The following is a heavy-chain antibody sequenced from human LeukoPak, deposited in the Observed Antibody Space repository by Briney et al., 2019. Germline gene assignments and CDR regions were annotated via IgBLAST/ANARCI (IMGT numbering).Heavy chain of an antibody. CDR3: AREASDAHYYYMDV. V-gene: IGHV1-69*05. Sequence: ASVKVSCKASGGTFSSYAISWVRQAPGQGLEWMGGIIPIFGTANYAQKFQGRVTITTDESTSTAYMELSSLRSEDTAVYYCAREASDAHYYYMDVWGKGTTVTVSS. CDR1: GGTFSSYA. CDR2: IIPIFGTA. J-gene: IGHJ6*03.